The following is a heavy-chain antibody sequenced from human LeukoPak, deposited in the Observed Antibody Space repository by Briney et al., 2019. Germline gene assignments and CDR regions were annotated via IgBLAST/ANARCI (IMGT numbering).Heavy chain of an antibody. Sequence: GESLKISCAASGFTFSSYEMNWVRQAPGKGLEWVSYISSSGSTIYYADSVKGRFTISRDNYKNTLSLQMNSLRAEDTAVYYCAKGYSSGWYPQGYWGQGTLVTVSS. CDR1: GFTFSSYE. V-gene: IGHV3-48*03. D-gene: IGHD6-19*01. CDR3: AKGYSSGWYPQGY. CDR2: ISSSGSTI. J-gene: IGHJ4*02.